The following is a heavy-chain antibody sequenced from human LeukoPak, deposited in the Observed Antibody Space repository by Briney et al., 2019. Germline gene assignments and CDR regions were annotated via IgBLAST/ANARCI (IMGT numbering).Heavy chain of an antibody. CDR1: GGSISSYY. CDR2: IYYSGST. D-gene: IGHD3-22*01. J-gene: IGHJ4*02. Sequence: SETLSLTCTVSGGSISSYYWSWIRQPPGKGLEWIGYIYYSGSTYYNPSLKSRVTISVDTSKNQFSLKLSSVTAADTAVYYCARDKGYYYDSSGYHYFDYWGQGTLVTVSS. V-gene: IGHV4-59*12. CDR3: ARDKGYYYDSSGYHYFDY.